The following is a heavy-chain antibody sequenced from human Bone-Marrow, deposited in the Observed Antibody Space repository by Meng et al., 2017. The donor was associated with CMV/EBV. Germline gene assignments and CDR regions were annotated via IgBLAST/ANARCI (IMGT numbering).Heavy chain of an antibody. CDR3: ARPADDSSGSYYYYGMDV. J-gene: IGHJ6*02. Sequence: ASVKVSCKAFGYSFSNYYIHWVRQAPGQGLEWMGIINPSGGNTVYAQKFQGRVSMTRDTSTSTMYMELRSLTSEDTAVYYCARPADDSSGSYYYYGMDVWGQGTTVTVSS. CDR1: GYSFSNYY. D-gene: IGHD3-22*01. V-gene: IGHV1-46*01. CDR2: INPSGGNT.